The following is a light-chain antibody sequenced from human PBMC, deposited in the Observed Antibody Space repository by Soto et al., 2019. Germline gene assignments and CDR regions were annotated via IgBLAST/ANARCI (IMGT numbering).Light chain of an antibody. CDR3: SSDSSSTTLV. CDR1: SSDVGGYNF. Sequence: QSALTQPASVSGSPGQSITISCTGTSSDVGGYNFVSWYQQHPGKAPNLMIYEVSYRPSGVSNRYSGSKSGKTAYLTISGLQAEDEADYCCSSDSSSTTLVFGTGTKLTV. V-gene: IGLV2-14*01. CDR2: EVS. J-gene: IGLJ1*01.